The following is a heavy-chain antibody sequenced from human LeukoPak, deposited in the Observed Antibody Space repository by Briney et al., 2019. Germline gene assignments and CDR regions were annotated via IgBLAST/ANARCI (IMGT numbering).Heavy chain of an antibody. J-gene: IGHJ6*03. V-gene: IGHV4-38-2*02. CDR2: IHHSGST. Sequence: PSETLSLTCTVSGYSISSGYYWGWIRQPPGKGLEWIGSIHHSGSTYYNPSLKSRVTISVDTSKNQFSLKLSSVTAADTAVYYCARVHHYYYYMDVWGKGTTVTVSS. CDR1: GYSISSGYY. CDR3: ARVHHYYYYMDV.